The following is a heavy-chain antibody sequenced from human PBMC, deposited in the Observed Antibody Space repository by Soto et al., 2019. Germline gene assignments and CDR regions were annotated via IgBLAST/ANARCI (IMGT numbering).Heavy chain of an antibody. V-gene: IGHV1-8*01. CDR1: GYTFASYD. CDR3: ARGGRIAAAGSLNYFFDY. CDR2: INPNSGNT. Sequence: ASVKVSCKASGYTFASYDINWVRQATGQGLEWMGWINPNSGNTGYAQKFQGRLTMTRNTSISTAYMELTSLRSEDTAVYYCARGGRIAAAGSLNYFFDYWGQGALVTLSS. D-gene: IGHD6-13*01. J-gene: IGHJ4*02.